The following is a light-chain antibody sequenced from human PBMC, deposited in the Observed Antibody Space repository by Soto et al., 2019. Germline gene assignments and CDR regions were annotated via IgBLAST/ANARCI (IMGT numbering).Light chain of an antibody. CDR3: GSYTTSITVI. Sequence: QSALTQPASVSGSPGQSNTISCTGTSSDVGDHNSVSWYQQQPGKAPKLMIYAVSNRPSGVSNRFSGSKSGNTASLTISGLQAEDEADYYCGSYTTSITVIFGGGTKLTVL. J-gene: IGLJ2*01. CDR1: SSDVGDHNS. CDR2: AVS. V-gene: IGLV2-14*03.